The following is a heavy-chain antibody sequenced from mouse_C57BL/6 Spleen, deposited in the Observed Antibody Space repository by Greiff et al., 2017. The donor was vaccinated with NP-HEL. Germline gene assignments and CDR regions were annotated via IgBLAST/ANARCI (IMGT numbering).Heavy chain of an antibody. J-gene: IGHJ3*01. V-gene: IGHV1-72*01. CDR2: IDPNSGGT. D-gene: IGHD3-2*02. CDR3: ARGAAQVLGFFFAY. CDR1: GYTFTSYW. Sequence: QVQLKQPGAELVKPGASVKLSCKASGYTFTSYWMHWVKQRPGRGLEWIGRIDPNSGGTKYNEKFKSKATLTVDKPSSTAYMQLSSLTSEDSAVYYCARGAAQVLGFFFAYWGQGTLVTVSA.